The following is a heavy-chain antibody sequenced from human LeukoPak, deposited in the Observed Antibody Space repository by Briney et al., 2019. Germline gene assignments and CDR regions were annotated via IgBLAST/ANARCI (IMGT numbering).Heavy chain of an antibody. CDR2: INQGGGAK. Sequence: GGPLRLSCAASGFSFRDFWMTWVRQAPGKGLEWVANINQGGGAKYYVDSVKGRFTISRDDTESSLYVQMNSLRDEDTAVYYCARFGYSGWNLENWGQGTLVTVSS. CDR1: GFSFRDFW. D-gene: IGHD5-12*01. CDR3: ARFGYSGWNLEN. J-gene: IGHJ4*02. V-gene: IGHV3-7*02.